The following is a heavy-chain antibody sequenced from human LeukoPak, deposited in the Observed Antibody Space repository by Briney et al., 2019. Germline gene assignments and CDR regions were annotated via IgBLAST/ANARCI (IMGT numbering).Heavy chain of an antibody. Sequence: GGSLRLSCAASGFTFSSYGMHWVRQAPGKGLEWVAFIRYDGSNKYYADSVKGRFTISRDNSKNTLYLQMNSLRAEDTAVYYCAKEGRGYDYVWGSYRSTLFDYWGQGTLVTVSS. CDR3: AKEGRGYDYVWGSYRSTLFDY. D-gene: IGHD3-16*02. J-gene: IGHJ4*02. CDR1: GFTFSSYG. CDR2: IRYDGSNK. V-gene: IGHV3-30*02.